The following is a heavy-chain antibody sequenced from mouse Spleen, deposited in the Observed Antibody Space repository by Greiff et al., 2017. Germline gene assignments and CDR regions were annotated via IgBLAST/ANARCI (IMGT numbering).Heavy chain of an antibody. CDR2: INPYNDGT. D-gene: IGHD2-4*01. J-gene: IGHJ3*01. CDR3: ARGIYYDYSWFAY. CDR1: GYTFTSYV. V-gene: IGHV1-14*01. Sequence: VQLQQSGPELVKPGASVKMSCKASGYTFTSYVMHWVKQKPGQGLEWIGYINPYNDGTKYNEKLKGKATLTSDKSSSTAYMELSSLTSEDSAVYYCARGIYYDYSWFAYWGQGTLVTVSA.